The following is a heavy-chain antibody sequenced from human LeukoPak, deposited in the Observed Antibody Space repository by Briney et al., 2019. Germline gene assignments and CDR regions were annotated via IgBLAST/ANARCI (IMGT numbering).Heavy chain of an antibody. CDR1: GFSISNYG. J-gene: IGHJ3*01. Sequence: GGSLRLSCAGSGFSISNYGMNWVRQAPGKGLEWLSYIRSDSSTKYYADSVEGRFTISRDNAQNSLYLQMNSLRDEDSGVYFCARDYSRLHGDFDVWGQGTMVTVS. V-gene: IGHV3-48*02. CDR3: ARDYSRLHGDFDV. D-gene: IGHD5-18*01. CDR2: IRSDSSTK.